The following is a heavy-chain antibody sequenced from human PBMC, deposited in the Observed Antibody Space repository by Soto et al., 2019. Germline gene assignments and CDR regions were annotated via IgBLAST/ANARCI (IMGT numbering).Heavy chain of an antibody. CDR2: VYHSGST. CDR1: GGSISSSNW. V-gene: IGHV4-4*02. CDR3: ARVLGNDAFDI. J-gene: IGHJ3*02. D-gene: IGHD7-27*01. Sequence: SETLSLTCAVSGGSISSSNWWSWVRQPPGKGLEWIGGVYHSGSTNYNPSLKSRVTISVDKPKNQFSLKLSSVTAADTAVYYCARVLGNDAFDIWGQGTLVTVSS.